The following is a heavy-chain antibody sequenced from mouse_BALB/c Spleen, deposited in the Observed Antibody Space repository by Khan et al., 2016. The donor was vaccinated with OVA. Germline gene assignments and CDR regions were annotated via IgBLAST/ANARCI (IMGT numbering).Heavy chain of an antibody. CDR1: GYSITSGYG. CDR2: ISYSGST. V-gene: IGHV3-2*02. CDR3: ARTARIKY. D-gene: IGHD1-2*01. J-gene: IGHJ2*01. Sequence: EVQLQESGPGLVKPSQSLSLTCTVTGYSITSGYGWNCIRQFPGNKLEWMGYISYSGSTNYNPSLTSRISITRDTSKNQFFLQLNSVTTEDTAMYYCARTARIKYWGQGTTLTVSS.